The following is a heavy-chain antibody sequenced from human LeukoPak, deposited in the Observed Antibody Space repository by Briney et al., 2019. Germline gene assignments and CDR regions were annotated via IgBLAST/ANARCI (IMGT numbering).Heavy chain of an antibody. CDR1: GYXFTGYY. V-gene: IGHV1-2*02. D-gene: IGHD3-22*01. CDR3: ASISHYDSSGYYYPAY. J-gene: IGHJ4*02. CDR2: INPNSGGT. Sequence: WASVKVSCKASGYXFTGYYIHWVRQAPGQGLEWMGWINPNSGGTNYAQKFQGRVTMTRDTSISTAYMELSRLRSDDTAVYYCASISHYDSSGYYYPAYWGQGTLVTVSS.